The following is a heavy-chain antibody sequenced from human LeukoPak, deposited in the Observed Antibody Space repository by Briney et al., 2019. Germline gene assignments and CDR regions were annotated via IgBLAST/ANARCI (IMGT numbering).Heavy chain of an antibody. J-gene: IGHJ5*02. V-gene: IGHV3-23*01. CDR3: AKDRVSPGFNWFDP. CDR1: GVIISSYA. D-gene: IGHD2/OR15-2a*01. Sequence: GGSLRLSCAASGVIISSYAMSWVRQAPGKGLEWVSAINGRGDNTYYADFVKGRFTISRDNSKSTVYLQMNSLRTEDTAVYYRAKDRVSPGFNWFDPWGQGTLVTVSS. CDR2: INGRGDNT.